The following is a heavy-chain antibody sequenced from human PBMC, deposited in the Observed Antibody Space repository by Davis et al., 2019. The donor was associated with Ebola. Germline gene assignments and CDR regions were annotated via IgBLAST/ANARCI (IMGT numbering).Heavy chain of an antibody. CDR3: ASFEDIVLMVYAIPY. CDR2: ISSSSSTI. CDR1: GFTFSSYS. J-gene: IGHJ4*02. D-gene: IGHD2-8*01. Sequence: PGGSLRLSCAASGFTFSSYSMNWVRQAPGKGLEWVSYISSSSSTIYYADSMKGRFTISRDNAKNSLYLQMNSLRDEDTAVYYCASFEDIVLMVYAIPYWGQGTLVTVSS. V-gene: IGHV3-48*02.